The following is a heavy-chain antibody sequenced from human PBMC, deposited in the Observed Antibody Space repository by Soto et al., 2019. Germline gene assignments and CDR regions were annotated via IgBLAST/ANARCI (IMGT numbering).Heavy chain of an antibody. CDR2: IIQSGET. CDR3: AKDLQPDGRWPFDH. Sequence: GGSLRLSCAASGFTFSTYTMSWFRQAPGEGLEWVSGIIQSGETFYADSVKGRFTISRDNSNNMLYLQIHSLRADDTAVYYCAKDLQPDGRWPFDHWGQGTLVTVSS. CDR1: GFTFSTYT. V-gene: IGHV3-23*01. J-gene: IGHJ4*02. D-gene: IGHD2-2*01.